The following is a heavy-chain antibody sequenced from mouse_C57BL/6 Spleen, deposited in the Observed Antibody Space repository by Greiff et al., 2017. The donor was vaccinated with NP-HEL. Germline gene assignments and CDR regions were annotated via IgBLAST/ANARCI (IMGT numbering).Heavy chain of an antibody. CDR3: TRGLWSSFAY. V-gene: IGHV1-15*01. J-gene: IGHJ3*01. Sequence: QVQLQQSGAELVRPGASVTLSCKASGYTFTDYEMHWVKQTPVHGLEWIGAIDPETGGTAYNQKFKGKAILTADKSSSTAYMELRSLTSEDSAVYYCTRGLWSSFAYWGQGTLVTVSA. CDR1: GYTFTDYE. D-gene: IGHD1-1*02. CDR2: IDPETGGT.